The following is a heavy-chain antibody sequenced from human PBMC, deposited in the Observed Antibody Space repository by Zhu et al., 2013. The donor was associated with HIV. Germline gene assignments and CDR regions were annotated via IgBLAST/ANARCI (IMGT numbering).Heavy chain of an antibody. CDR3: ASDLWGKAFDI. D-gene: IGHD3-16*01. CDR2: INPNSGNT. Sequence: QVQVVQSGPEVGKPGASVTVSCKASGYTFSGHYLHWVRQAPGQGLEWMGWINPNSGNTNFAQKFQGRLSMTRDTSITTAYMELSRLQSDDTAVYFCASDLWGKAFDIWGHGTMVIVSS. CDR1: GYTFSGHY. V-gene: IGHV1-2*02. J-gene: IGHJ3*02.